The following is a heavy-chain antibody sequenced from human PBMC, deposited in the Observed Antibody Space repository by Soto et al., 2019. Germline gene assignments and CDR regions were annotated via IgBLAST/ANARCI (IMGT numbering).Heavy chain of an antibody. CDR3: ARDPLCGTAMVLWSFDL. D-gene: IGHD5-18*01. CDR1: GFTFSSYA. V-gene: IGHV3-30-3*01. CDR2: ISYDGSNK. Sequence: HPGGSLRLSCAASGFTFSSYAMHWVPQAPGKGLEWVAVISYDGSNKYYADSVKGRFTISRDNSKNTLYLQMNSLRAEDTAVYYCARDPLCGTAMVLWSFDLWGSGNLGTVYS. J-gene: IGHJ2*01.